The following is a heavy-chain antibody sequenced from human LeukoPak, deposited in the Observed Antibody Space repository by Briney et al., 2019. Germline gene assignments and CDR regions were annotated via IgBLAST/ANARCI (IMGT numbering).Heavy chain of an antibody. Sequence: PSETLSLTCAVYGGSFSGYYWSWIRQPPGKGLEWIGEINHSGSTNYNPSLKSRVTISVDTSKNQFSLKLSSVTAADTAVYYCARGPPSFYRSGGSCYSGRGYFDYWGQGTLVTVSS. V-gene: IGHV4-34*01. CDR1: GGSFSGYY. D-gene: IGHD2-15*01. CDR2: INHSGST. CDR3: ARGPPSFYRSGGSCYSGRGYFDY. J-gene: IGHJ4*02.